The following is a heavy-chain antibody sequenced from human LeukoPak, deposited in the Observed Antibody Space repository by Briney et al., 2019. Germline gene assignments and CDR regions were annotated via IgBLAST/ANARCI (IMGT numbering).Heavy chain of an antibody. CDR2: ISAYNGNT. Sequence: ASVKVSCKASGYTFTNYGISWVRQAPGQGLEWMGWISAYNGNTNYAQKLQGRVTMTTDTSTSTAYMELRSLRSDDTAVYYCARAGTQTKPTYYDFWSGYVGSNWFDPWGQGTLVTVSS. D-gene: IGHD3-3*01. CDR3: ARAGTQTKPTYYDFWSGYVGSNWFDP. J-gene: IGHJ5*02. V-gene: IGHV1-18*01. CDR1: GYTFTNYG.